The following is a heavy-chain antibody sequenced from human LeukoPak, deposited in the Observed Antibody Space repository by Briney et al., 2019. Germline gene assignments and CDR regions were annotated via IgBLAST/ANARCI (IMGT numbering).Heavy chain of an antibody. V-gene: IGHV3-23*01. Sequence: GGSLRLSCAASGFTFSSYSMNWVRQAPGKGLEWVSAISGSASSTYHADSVKGRFTISRDNSKNSLYLQMNSLRAEDTAVYYCAELGITMIGGVWGKGTTVTISS. D-gene: IGHD3-10*02. CDR1: GFTFSSYS. CDR2: ISGSASST. CDR3: AELGITMIGGV. J-gene: IGHJ6*04.